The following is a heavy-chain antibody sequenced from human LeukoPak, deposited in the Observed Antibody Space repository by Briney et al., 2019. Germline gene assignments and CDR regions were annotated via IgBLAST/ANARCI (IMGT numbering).Heavy chain of an antibody. CDR1: GFTFSRHC. CDR3: ARDEEQLNI. CDR2: IKENGNEK. Sequence: PGGSLRLSCGASGFTFSRHCLSWVRQALGKGLEWVAKIKENGNEKFYADSVKGRFTISRDNAKNSLFLQMDSLTGDDTAVYYCARDEEQLNIWGQGTMVTVSS. D-gene: IGHD6-19*01. V-gene: IGHV3-7*04. J-gene: IGHJ3*02.